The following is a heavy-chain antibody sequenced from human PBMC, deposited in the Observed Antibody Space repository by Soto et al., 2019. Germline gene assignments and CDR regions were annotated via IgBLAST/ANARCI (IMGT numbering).Heavy chain of an antibody. D-gene: IGHD6-6*01. J-gene: IGHJ5*02. CDR3: ARFRYLAARPNWFDP. CDR2: IHYSGST. V-gene: IGHV4-59*01. Sequence: SETLALTCPVTCGSISSDYWSWIRQPPGKGLEWIGYIHYSGSTNYNPSLKSRVTISVHTSKNQFSLKLSSVTAPDPAVYYCARFRYLAARPNWFDPWGQGTLVTVSS. CDR1: CGSISSDY.